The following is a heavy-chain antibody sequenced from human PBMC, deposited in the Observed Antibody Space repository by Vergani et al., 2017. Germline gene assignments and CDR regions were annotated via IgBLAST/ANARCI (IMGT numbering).Heavy chain of an antibody. V-gene: IGHV3-23*01. CDR2: ISGSGGST. D-gene: IGHD3-22*01. J-gene: IGHJ4*02. CDR3: AKFGSAYYDSSGYYPFDY. CDR1: GFTFSSYA. Sequence: EVQLLESGGGLVQPGGSLRLSCAASGFTFSSYAMSWVRQAPGKGLEWVSAISGSGGSTYYADSVKGRITISRDNSKNTLNLQMNSLRAEDTAVYYCAKFGSAYYDSSGYYPFDYWGQGTLVTVSS.